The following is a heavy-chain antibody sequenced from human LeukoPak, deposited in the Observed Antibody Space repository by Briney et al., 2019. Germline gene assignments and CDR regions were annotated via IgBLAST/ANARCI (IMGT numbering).Heavy chain of an antibody. Sequence: ASVKVSCKASGYTFTSYAMHWVRQAPGQRLEWMGWINAGNGNTKYSQKFQGRVTITRDTSASTAYMEPSSLRSEDTAVYYCARERVVGATRPYYYGMDVWGQGTTVTVSS. CDR1: GYTFTSYA. J-gene: IGHJ6*02. V-gene: IGHV1-3*01. D-gene: IGHD1-26*01. CDR3: ARERVVGATRPYYYGMDV. CDR2: INAGNGNT.